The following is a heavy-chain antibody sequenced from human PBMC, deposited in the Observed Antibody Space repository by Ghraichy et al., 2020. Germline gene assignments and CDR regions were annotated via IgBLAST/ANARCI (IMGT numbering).Heavy chain of an antibody. CDR1: GGSISSGGYY. D-gene: IGHD2-15*01. J-gene: IGHJ5*02. V-gene: IGHV4-31*03. Sequence: LSLTCTVSGGSISSGGYYWSWIRQHPGKGLEWIGYIYYSGSTYYNPSLKSRVTISVDTSKNQFSLKLTSVTAADTAVYYCARVPPGAANNWFDPWGQGTLVTVSS. CDR3: ARVPPGAANNWFDP. CDR2: IYYSGST.